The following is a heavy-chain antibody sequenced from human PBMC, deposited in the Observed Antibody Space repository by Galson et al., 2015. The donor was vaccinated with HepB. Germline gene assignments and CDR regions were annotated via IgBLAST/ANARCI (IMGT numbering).Heavy chain of an antibody. Sequence: SLRLSCAASGFTFSSYAMHWVRQAPGKGLEWVAVISYDGSNKYYADSVKGRFTISRDNSKNTLYLQMNSLRAEDTAVYYCARDLQYWYSSNPGYWGQGTLVTVSS. CDR3: ARDLQYWYSSNPGY. V-gene: IGHV3-30-3*01. J-gene: IGHJ4*02. CDR1: GFTFSSYA. CDR2: ISYDGSNK. D-gene: IGHD6-13*01.